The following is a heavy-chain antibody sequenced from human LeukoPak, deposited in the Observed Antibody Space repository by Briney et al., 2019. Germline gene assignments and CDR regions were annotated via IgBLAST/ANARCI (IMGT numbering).Heavy chain of an antibody. V-gene: IGHV4-39*07. CDR2: IYTRGST. D-gene: IGHD2-15*01. CDR1: GGSISSSSYY. J-gene: IGHJ3*02. Sequence: SETLSLTCTVSGGSISSSSYYWGWIRQPPGKGLEWIVRIYTRGSTNYNPSLKSRVTMSVDTSKNQFSLKLSSVTAADTAVYYCARGRYCSADICSGGDAFDIWGQGTMVSVSS. CDR3: ARGRYCSADICSGGDAFDI.